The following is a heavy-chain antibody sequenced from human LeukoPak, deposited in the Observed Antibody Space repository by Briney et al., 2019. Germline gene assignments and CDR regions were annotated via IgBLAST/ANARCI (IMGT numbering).Heavy chain of an antibody. CDR1: GYTFTSYG. CDR3: ATHPADWFDP. J-gene: IGHJ5*02. Sequence: ASVKVSCKASGYTFTSYGISWVRQAPGQGLEWMGWISAYNGNTNYAQKFQGRVTMTEDTSTDTAYMELSSLRSEDTAVYYCATHPADWFDPWGQGTLVTVSS. CDR2: ISAYNGNT. V-gene: IGHV1-18*01. D-gene: IGHD2-2*01.